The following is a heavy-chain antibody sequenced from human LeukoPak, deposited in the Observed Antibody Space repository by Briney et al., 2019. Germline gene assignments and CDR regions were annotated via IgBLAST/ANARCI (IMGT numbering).Heavy chain of an antibody. D-gene: IGHD1-26*01. V-gene: IGHV4-39*01. CDR1: GGPMCGRSYF. CDR2: IDESGTT. CDR3: ARLVGAATDPFEY. J-gene: IGHJ4*02. Sequence: SETLSLTSAVPGGPMCGRSYFCGWIRQPPGEGLEWIGTIDESGTTYYNSSLKSRFTISVDTSKNQFFLKRRSVTDAAAAVYSCARLVGAATDPFEYWGQGTLVTVSS.